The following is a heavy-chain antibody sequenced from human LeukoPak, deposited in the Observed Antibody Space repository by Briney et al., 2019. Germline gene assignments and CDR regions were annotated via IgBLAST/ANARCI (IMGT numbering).Heavy chain of an antibody. V-gene: IGHV4-59*01. CDR3: ARASVLLSADY. CDR2: IYNSGGT. D-gene: IGHD3-16*01. J-gene: IGHJ4*02. Sequence: SETLSLTCTVSGGSITSSFYWSWTRQSPGKGLEWIGYIYNSGGTKYNPSLKSRLTISLDTSKNQFSLNLSSVTAADTAVYYCARASVLLSADYWGQGTLVTVSS. CDR1: GGSITSSFY.